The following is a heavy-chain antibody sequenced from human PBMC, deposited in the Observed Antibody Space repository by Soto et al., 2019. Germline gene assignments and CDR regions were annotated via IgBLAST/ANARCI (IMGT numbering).Heavy chain of an antibody. J-gene: IGHJ5*02. CDR1: GGTFSSYA. CDR2: IIPIFGTA. CDR3: ARGPGYSSSWYEGRRGPDWFDP. Sequence: QVQLVQSGAEVKKPGSSVKVSCKASGGTFSSYAISWVRQAPGQGLAWMGGIIPIFGTANYAQKFQGRVTMTADESTSTAYMELSSLRSEDTAVYYCARGPGYSSSWYEGRRGPDWFDPWGQGTLVTVSS. V-gene: IGHV1-69*01. D-gene: IGHD6-13*01.